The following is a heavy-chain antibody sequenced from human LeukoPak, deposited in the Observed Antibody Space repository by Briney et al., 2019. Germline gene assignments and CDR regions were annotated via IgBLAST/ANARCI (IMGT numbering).Heavy chain of an antibody. D-gene: IGHD3-22*01. CDR1: GYNFANYW. Sequence: GESLKISCKGSGYNFANYWIAWVRQMPGTGLEWMGIIYSGDSDTRYSPSFQGQVTISADKSISTAYLQWSSLKASDTAIYYCARSYISGGSNDAFAIWGQGTMVTVSS. J-gene: IGHJ3*02. V-gene: IGHV5-51*01. CDR3: ARSYISGGSNDAFAI. CDR2: IYSGDSDT.